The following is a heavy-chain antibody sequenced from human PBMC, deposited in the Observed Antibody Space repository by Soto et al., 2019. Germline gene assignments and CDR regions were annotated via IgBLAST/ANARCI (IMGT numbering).Heavy chain of an antibody. CDR2: IWYDGSNK. D-gene: IGHD2-15*01. J-gene: IGHJ5*02. Sequence: QVQLVESGGGVVQPGRSLRLSCAASGFTFSSYGMHWVRQAPGKGLEWVAVIWYDGSNKYHADSVKGRFTISRDNSKNTLYLQMNSLRAEDTAVYYCARENPGYCSGGSRGSDCGFDPWGQGTLVTVSS. CDR1: GFTFSSYG. V-gene: IGHV3-33*01. CDR3: ARENPGYCSGGSRGSDCGFDP.